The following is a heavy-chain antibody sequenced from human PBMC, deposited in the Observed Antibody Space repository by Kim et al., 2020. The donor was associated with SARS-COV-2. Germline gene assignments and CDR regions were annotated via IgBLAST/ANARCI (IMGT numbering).Heavy chain of an antibody. CDR2: ITYDGSNK. Sequence: GGSLRLSCAASGFTFSSYGMHWVRQAPGKGLEWVAVITYDGSNKYYADSVKGRFTISRDNSKNTLYLQMNSLRAEDTAVYYCAKEARIAAAADYWGQGTLVTVSS. J-gene: IGHJ4*02. D-gene: IGHD6-13*01. CDR1: GFTFSSYG. CDR3: AKEARIAAAADY. V-gene: IGHV3-30*18.